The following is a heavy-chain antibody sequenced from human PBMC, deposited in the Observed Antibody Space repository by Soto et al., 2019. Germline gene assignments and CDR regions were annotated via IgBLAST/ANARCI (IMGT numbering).Heavy chain of an antibody. CDR1: GGSISSYY. V-gene: IGHV4-59*08. D-gene: IGHD6-19*01. CDR2: IYYSGST. Sequence: LSLTCTVSGGSISSYYWSWIRQPPGKGLEWIGYIYYSGSTNYNPSLKSRVTISVDTSKNQFSLKLSSVTAADTAVYYCARRYSSGFDYWGQGTLVTVSS. J-gene: IGHJ4*02. CDR3: ARRYSSGFDY.